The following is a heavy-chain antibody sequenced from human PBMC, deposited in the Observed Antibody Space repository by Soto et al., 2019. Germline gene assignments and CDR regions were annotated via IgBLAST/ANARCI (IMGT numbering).Heavy chain of an antibody. D-gene: IGHD3-9*01. CDR2: IFWDDDK. Sequence: ASGPTLVNPTQTLTLTCTFSGFSLSTSGVGVGWIRQPPGKALEWLGIIFWDDDKRYRPSLKRRISITKDTSKNQLVLTMTNMDPVDTATYYCAHRFDWYYFNYWGQGTLVTVSS. V-gene: IGHV2-5*02. CDR1: GFSLSTSGVG. CDR3: AHRFDWYYFNY. J-gene: IGHJ4*02.